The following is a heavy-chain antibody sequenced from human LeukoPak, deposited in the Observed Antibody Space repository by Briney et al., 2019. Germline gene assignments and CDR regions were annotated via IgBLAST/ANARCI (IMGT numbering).Heavy chain of an antibody. CDR2: ISSSSRNI. Sequence: PGGSLRLSCAASGYTFSSYSINWVRQAPGKGLEWVSSISSSSRNIYYADSVKGRFTISRDNSKNTVFLQMNSLRIEDTAMYYCAKDFMHYGSGRPYYMDVWGEGTTVIISS. D-gene: IGHD3-10*01. CDR1: GYTFSSYS. V-gene: IGHV3-21*04. J-gene: IGHJ6*03. CDR3: AKDFMHYGSGRPYYMDV.